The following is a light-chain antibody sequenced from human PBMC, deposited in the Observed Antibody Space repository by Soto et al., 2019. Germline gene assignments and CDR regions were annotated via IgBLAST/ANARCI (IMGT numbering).Light chain of an antibody. J-gene: IGKJ1*01. V-gene: IGKV3-20*01. CDR3: QQYGRSPWT. CDR2: GVS. CDR1: QSVSINY. Sequence: EIMLTQSPGTLSLSPGERASLSCRASQSVSINYLAWYQQKPGQAPRLLIYGVSSRATGIPDRFSGSGAETDFTLTISRLEPEDSAVYYCQQYGRSPWTFGQGTKVDIK.